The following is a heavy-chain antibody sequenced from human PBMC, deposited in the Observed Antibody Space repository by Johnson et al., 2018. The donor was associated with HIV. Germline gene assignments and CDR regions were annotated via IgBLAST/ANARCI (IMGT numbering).Heavy chain of an antibody. V-gene: IGHV3-30*18. Sequence: QVQLVESGGGVVQPGRSLRLSCAASGFTFSSYGMHWVRQAPGKGLEWVAVISYDGSNKYYADSVKGRFTISRDNSKNTLYLQMNSLRAEDTAVYYCAKDEGDGYRLDAFDIWGQGTMVTVSS. J-gene: IGHJ3*02. D-gene: IGHD5-24*01. CDR1: GFTFSSYG. CDR2: ISYDGSNK. CDR3: AKDEGDGYRLDAFDI.